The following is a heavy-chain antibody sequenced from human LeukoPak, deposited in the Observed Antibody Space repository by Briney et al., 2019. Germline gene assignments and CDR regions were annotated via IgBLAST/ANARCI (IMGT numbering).Heavy chain of an antibody. D-gene: IGHD4-17*01. Sequence: GGSLRLSCAASGFTVSSNYMSWVRQAPGKGLEWVSVIYSVGSTYYADSVKGRFTISRDNSKNTLYLQMNSLRAEDTAVYYCARDLDYGDYVYGYWGQGTLVTVSS. CDR2: IYSVGST. V-gene: IGHV3-66*02. CDR3: ARDLDYGDYVYGY. J-gene: IGHJ4*02. CDR1: GFTVSSNY.